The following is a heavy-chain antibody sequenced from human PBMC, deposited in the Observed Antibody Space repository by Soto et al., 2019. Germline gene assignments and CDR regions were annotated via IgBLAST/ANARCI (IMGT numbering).Heavy chain of an antibody. V-gene: IGHV2-5*02. Sequence: QITLNESGPTPVKPRQTLTLTCTFSGFSLTTSGVGVGWIRQSPGKAPEWLALIYWDDDKRYSPSLKSRLTITKDTSKNQVVRTMADLDPADTATYYCAHRVLRTVFGLVTTTAIYFDFWCQGTPVAVSS. D-gene: IGHD3-3*01. CDR2: IYWDDDK. CDR1: GFSLTTSGVG. CDR3: AHRVLRTVFGLVTTTAIYFDF. J-gene: IGHJ4*02.